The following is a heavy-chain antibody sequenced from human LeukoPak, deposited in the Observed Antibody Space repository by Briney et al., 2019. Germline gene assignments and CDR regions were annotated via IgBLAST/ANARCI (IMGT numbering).Heavy chain of an antibody. D-gene: IGHD3-3*01. J-gene: IGHJ4*02. CDR2: ISSSSSYI. V-gene: IGHV3-21*04. CDR3: AKGNDFWSGYLDY. CDR1: GFTFSSYS. Sequence: GGSLRLSCAASGFTFSSYSMNWVRQAPGKGLEWVSSISSSSSYIYYADSVKGRFTISRDNAKNSLYLQMNSLRAEDTAVYYCAKGNDFWSGYLDYWGQGTLVTVSS.